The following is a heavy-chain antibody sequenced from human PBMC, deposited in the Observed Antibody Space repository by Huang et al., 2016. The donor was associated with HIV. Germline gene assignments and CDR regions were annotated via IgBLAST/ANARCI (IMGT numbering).Heavy chain of an antibody. V-gene: IGHV1-8*01. CDR2: MNQKRGNT. D-gene: IGHD3-22*01. CDR1: GYTFTSYD. Sequence: QVQLVQSGAEVKKPGASVKVSCKASGYTFTSYDINWVRQATGQGLEWVGWMNQKRGNTGYAKKGQGRGTRTKNTSISTAYMELSSLRSEDTAVYYCARGPGRIDYYDSSGYYSRPYWYFDLWGRGTLVTVSS. J-gene: IGHJ2*01. CDR3: ARGPGRIDYYDSSGYYSRPYWYFDL.